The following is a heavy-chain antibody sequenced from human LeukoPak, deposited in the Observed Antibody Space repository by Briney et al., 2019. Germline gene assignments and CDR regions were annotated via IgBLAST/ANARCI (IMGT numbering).Heavy chain of an antibody. Sequence: GSLRLSCAASGFTFSSYGMHWVRQAPGKGLEWVAFIRYDGSNKYYADSVKGRFTISRDNSKNTLYLQMNSLRAEDTAVYYCAKGRAIAVAGTVDYWGQGTLVTVSS. CDR1: GFTFSSYG. CDR2: IRYDGSNK. CDR3: AKGRAIAVAGTVDY. V-gene: IGHV3-30*02. D-gene: IGHD6-19*01. J-gene: IGHJ4*02.